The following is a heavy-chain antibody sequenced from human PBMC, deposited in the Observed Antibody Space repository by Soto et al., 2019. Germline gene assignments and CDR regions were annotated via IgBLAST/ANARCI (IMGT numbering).Heavy chain of an antibody. CDR1: GGTFSSYA. CDR3: ARWANTAMVRGHYYYGMDV. CDR2: IIPIFGTA. V-gene: IGHV1-69*13. J-gene: IGHJ6*02. D-gene: IGHD5-18*01. Sequence: SVKVSCKASGGTFSSYAISWVRQAPGQGLEWMGGIIPIFGTANYAQKFQGRVTITADESTSTAYMELSSLRSEDTAVYYCARWANTAMVRGHYYYGMDVWGQGTTVTVSS.